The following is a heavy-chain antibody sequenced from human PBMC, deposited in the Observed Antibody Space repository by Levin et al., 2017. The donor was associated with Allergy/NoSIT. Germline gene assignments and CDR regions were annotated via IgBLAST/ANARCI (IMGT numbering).Heavy chain of an antibody. J-gene: IGHJ5*02. CDR3: AKDGNDFWSETDGRDA. D-gene: IGHD3-3*01. Sequence: GGSLRLSCAASGFSFINYFMNWVRQAPGRGLEWVATISGSGDKTYYADSVKGRFTISRDNTKNTLYLQMNSLRVKDTAVYYCAKDGNDFWSETDGRDAWGQGILVTVSS. CDR2: ISGSGDKT. V-gene: IGHV3-23*01. CDR1: GFSFINYF.